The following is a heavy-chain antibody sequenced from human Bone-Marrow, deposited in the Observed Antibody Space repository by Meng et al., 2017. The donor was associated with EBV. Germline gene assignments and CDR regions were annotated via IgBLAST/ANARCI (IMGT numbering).Heavy chain of an antibody. Sequence: QRGESGGALVQPGGSLRFSLVPSGFTFSHYWMHWVRQAPGKGLVWVSRTNEDGRTTDYADSVKGRFTISRDNTKNILYLQMDSLRADDTALYFCSRDLAGSDDDWGQGTLVTV. J-gene: IGHJ4*02. CDR3: SRDLAGSDDD. CDR1: GFTFSHYW. V-gene: IGHV3-74*01. CDR2: TNEDGRTT. D-gene: IGHD6-25*01.